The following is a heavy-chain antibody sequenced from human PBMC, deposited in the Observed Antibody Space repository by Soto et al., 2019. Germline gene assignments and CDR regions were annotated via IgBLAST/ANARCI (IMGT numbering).Heavy chain of an antibody. J-gene: IGHJ3*02. D-gene: IGHD1-26*01. CDR3: AKAREADTVFQPFDI. CDR2: LSSRGDST. V-gene: IGHV3-23*01. Sequence: GSLRLSCAASWFTFSNYAMSWVRQAPGKGLEWVSTLSSRGDSTYYADSVKGRFTISRDNSKNTLFLQMNSLRAEDTAVYYCAKAREADTVFQPFDIWGQGTMVTVSS. CDR1: WFTFSNYA.